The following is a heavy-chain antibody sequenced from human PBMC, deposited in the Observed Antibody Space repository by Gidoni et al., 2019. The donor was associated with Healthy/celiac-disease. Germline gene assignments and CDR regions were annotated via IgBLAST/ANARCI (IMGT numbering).Heavy chain of an antibody. J-gene: IGHJ6*02. CDR2: IYTSGST. Sequence: QVQLQESGPGLVKPSQTLSLTCTVSGGSISSGSDYWSWIRQPAGKGLEWIGRIYTSGSTNYNPSLKSRVTISVDTSKNQFSLKLSSVTAADTAVYYCARGTSSSWYFDYYYYYGMDVWGQGTTVTVSS. V-gene: IGHV4-61*02. CDR1: GGSISSGSDY. D-gene: IGHD6-13*01. CDR3: ARGTSSSWYFDYYYYYGMDV.